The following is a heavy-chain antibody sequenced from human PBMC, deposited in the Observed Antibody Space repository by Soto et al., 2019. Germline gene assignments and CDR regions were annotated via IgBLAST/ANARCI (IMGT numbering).Heavy chain of an antibody. Sequence: QVQLVQSGAEVKKPGSSVKVSCKASGGTFSSYTISWVRQAPGQGLEWMGRIIPILGIANYAQKFQGRVTITADKSTSTAYMELSSLRSEDTAVYYCARDSPAYCSSTSCYPDYYYGMDVWGQGTTVTVSS. J-gene: IGHJ6*02. CDR2: IIPILGIA. CDR3: ARDSPAYCSSTSCYPDYYYGMDV. CDR1: GGTFSSYT. D-gene: IGHD2-2*01. V-gene: IGHV1-69*08.